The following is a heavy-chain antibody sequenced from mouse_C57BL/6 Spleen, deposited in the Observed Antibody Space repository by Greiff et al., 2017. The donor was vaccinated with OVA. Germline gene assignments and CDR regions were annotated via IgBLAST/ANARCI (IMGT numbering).Heavy chain of an antibody. J-gene: IGHJ2*01. D-gene: IGHD4-1*01. CDR2: INPGSGGT. CDR1: GYAFTNYL. Sequence: QVQLQQSGAELVRPGPSVKVSCKASGYAFTNYLIEWVKQRPGQGLEWIGVINPGSGGTNYNEKFKGKATLTADKSSSTAYMQLSSLTSEDSAVYFCARSETGDLDYWGQGTTLTVSS. V-gene: IGHV1-54*01. CDR3: ARSETGDLDY.